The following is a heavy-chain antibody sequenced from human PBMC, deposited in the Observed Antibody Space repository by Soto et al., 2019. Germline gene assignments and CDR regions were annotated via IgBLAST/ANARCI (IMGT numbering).Heavy chain of an antibody. CDR2: IHHSGST. Sequence: SETLSLTCAVYGGSFSGFYWSWTRQPPERGLEWIGEIHHSGSTIYNPSFKSRVTISVDTSKNQFSLHLSSVTAADTAVYFCAREDDGGDTLDVWGQGTTVTVSS. CDR3: AREDDGGDTLDV. D-gene: IGHD2-21*02. J-gene: IGHJ6*02. V-gene: IGHV4-34*01. CDR1: GGSFSGFY.